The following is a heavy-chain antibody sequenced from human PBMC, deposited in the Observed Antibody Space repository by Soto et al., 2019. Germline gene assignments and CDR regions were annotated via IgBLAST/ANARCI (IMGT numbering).Heavy chain of an antibody. CDR2: ISSSSSYT. Sequence: QVQLVESGGGLVKPGGSLRLSCAASGFTFSDYYVSWIRQAPGKGLEWVSYISSSSSYTNYADSVKGRFTISRDNAKNSLYLQMNSLRAEDTAVYYCARAEGIAVAGNPTRWGQGTLVTVSS. CDR3: ARAEGIAVAGNPTR. V-gene: IGHV3-11*05. J-gene: IGHJ4*02. CDR1: GFTFSDYY. D-gene: IGHD6-19*01.